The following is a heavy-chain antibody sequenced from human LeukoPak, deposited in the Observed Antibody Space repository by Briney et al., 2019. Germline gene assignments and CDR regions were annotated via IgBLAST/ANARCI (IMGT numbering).Heavy chain of an antibody. Sequence: GGSLRLSCVTSGFPFSSYAMSWVRQAPGKGLEWVSAISGSGGSTYYADSVKGRFTISRDNSKNTLYLQMNSLRAEDTAVYYCAKMAAATRYFDYWGQGTLVTVSS. CDR3: AKMAAATRYFDY. V-gene: IGHV3-23*01. J-gene: IGHJ4*02. CDR1: GFPFSSYA. CDR2: ISGSGGST. D-gene: IGHD2-15*01.